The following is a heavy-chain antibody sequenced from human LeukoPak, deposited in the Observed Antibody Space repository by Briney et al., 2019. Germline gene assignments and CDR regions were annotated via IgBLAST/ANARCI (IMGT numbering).Heavy chain of an antibody. V-gene: IGHV1-2*06. CDR2: INPNSGGT. Sequence: ASVKVSCKASGYTFTGYYMHWVRQAPGQGLEWMGRINPNSGGTNYAQKFQGRVTMTRDTSISTAYMELSGLRSDDTAVYYCARFRGYYFHYGMDVWGQGTTVTVSS. CDR3: ARFRGYYFHYGMDV. J-gene: IGHJ6*02. CDR1: GYTFTGYY.